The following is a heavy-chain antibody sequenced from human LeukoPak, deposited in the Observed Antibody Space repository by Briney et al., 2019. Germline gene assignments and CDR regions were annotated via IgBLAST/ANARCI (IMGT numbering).Heavy chain of an antibody. V-gene: IGHV1-18*01. CDR2: ISAYNGNT. J-gene: IGHJ4*02. Sequence: ASVKVSCKASGYTFTSYGISWVRQAPGQGLEWMGWISAYNGNTNYAQKLQGRVTMTTDTSTSTAYMELRSLRSDDTAVYYCVRDAGPPIITPPRYFDYWGQGTLVTVSS. CDR1: GYTFTSYG. D-gene: IGHD3-10*01. CDR3: VRDAGPPIITPPRYFDY.